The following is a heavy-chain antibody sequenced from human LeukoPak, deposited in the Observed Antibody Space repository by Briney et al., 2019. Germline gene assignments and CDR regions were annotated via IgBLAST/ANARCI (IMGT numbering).Heavy chain of an antibody. CDR2: IFPSGGGA. CDR3: AKDLEYTCYFDS. J-gene: IGHJ4*02. CDR1: GFTFSTYA. Sequence: GGSLRLSCAASGFTFSTYAMSWVRQAPGKGLEWVSSIFPSGGGAYYADSVKGRCTISRDNSKNTLYLQMNSLRAEDTAVYYCAKDLEYTCYFDSWGQGTLLTDSS. D-gene: IGHD3-3*01. V-gene: IGHV3-23*01.